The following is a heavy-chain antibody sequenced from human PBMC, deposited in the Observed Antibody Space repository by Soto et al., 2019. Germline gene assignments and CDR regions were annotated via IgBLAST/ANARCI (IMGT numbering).Heavy chain of an antibody. V-gene: IGHV3-9*01. Sequence: GGSLRLSCAASGFTFDDYAMHWVRQAPGKGLEWVSGISWNSGSIGYADSVKGRFTISRDNAKNALYLPMNSLRAEDTALYYCAKDQRLLWFGELGGYYYGMDVWGQGTTVTVSS. CDR1: GFTFDDYA. J-gene: IGHJ6*02. CDR3: AKDQRLLWFGELGGYYYGMDV. CDR2: ISWNSGSI. D-gene: IGHD3-10*01.